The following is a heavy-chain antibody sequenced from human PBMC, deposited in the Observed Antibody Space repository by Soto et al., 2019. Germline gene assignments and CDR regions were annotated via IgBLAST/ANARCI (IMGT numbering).Heavy chain of an antibody. D-gene: IGHD1-1*01. J-gene: IGHJ5*02. CDR1: GGTFSSYT. CDR3: ARGNGPWDWFDP. Sequence: QVQLVQSGAEVKKPGSSVKVSCKASGGTFSSYTISWVRQAPGQGLEWMGRIIPILGIANYAQKFQGRVTITADKSTSTAYMELSSLRSEDTAVYYFARGNGPWDWFDPWGQGTLVAVSS. CDR2: IIPILGIA. V-gene: IGHV1-69*02.